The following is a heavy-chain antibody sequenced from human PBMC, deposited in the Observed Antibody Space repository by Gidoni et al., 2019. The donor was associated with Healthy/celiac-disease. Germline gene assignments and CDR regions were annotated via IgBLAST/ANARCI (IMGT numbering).Heavy chain of an antibody. D-gene: IGHD6-13*01. V-gene: IGHV4-39*01. Sequence: PPGKGLEWIGSIYYSGSTYYNPSLKSRVTISVDTSKNQFSLKLSSVTAADTAVYYCARHYSSSWYNFDYWGQGTLVTVSS. CDR2: IYYSGST. CDR3: ARHYSSSWYNFDY. J-gene: IGHJ4*02.